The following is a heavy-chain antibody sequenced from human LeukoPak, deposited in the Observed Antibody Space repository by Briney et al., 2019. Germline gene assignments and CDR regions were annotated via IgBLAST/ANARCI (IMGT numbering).Heavy chain of an antibody. CDR2: ISGSGGST. J-gene: IGHJ5*02. D-gene: IGHD3-22*01. CDR1: GFTFSSYG. CDR3: AKDVIVWSSRTNWFDP. Sequence: PGGSLRLSCAASGFTFSSYGMSWVRQAPGKGLEWVSAISGSGGSTYYADSVKGRFTISRDNSKNTLYLQMNSLRAEDTAVYYCAKDVIVWSSRTNWFDPWGQGTLVTVSS. V-gene: IGHV3-23*01.